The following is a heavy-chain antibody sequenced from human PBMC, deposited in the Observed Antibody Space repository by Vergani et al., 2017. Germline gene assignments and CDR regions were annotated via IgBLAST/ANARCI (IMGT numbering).Heavy chain of an antibody. CDR2: INHSGST. Sequence: QVQLQQWGAGLLKPSETLSLTCAVYGGSFSGYYWSWIRQPPGKGLEWIGEINHSGSTNYNPSLKSRVTISVDKAKNQFSLKLSSVTAADTAVYYCARGAVAGKNYFDYCGPGTLVTVSS. CDR3: ARGAVAGKNYFDY. D-gene: IGHD6-19*01. CDR1: GGSFSGYY. V-gene: IGHV4-34*01. J-gene: IGHJ4*02.